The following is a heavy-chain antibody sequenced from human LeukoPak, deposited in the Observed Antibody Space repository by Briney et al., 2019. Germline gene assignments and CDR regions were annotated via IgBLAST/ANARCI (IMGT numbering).Heavy chain of an antibody. J-gene: IGHJ4*02. D-gene: IGHD3-3*01. CDR2: IASNSEYK. V-gene: IGHV3-21*01. CDR1: GFAFSSYS. Sequence: GGSLRLSCAASGFAFSSYSLNWVRQVPGKGLEWVSCIASNSEYKYYADSVKGRFTISRDNDKNSLYLQMNNLRAEDTAIYFCARDLVTICGVVMPNVFWGQGTLVTVSA. CDR3: ARDLVTICGVVMPNVF.